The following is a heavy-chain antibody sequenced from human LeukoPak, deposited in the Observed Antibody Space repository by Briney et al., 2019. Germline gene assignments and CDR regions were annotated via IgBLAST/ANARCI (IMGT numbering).Heavy chain of an antibody. V-gene: IGHV4-34*01. Sequence: SETLSLTCAVYGGSFSGYYWNWIRQPPGKGLEWIGEINHSGSTNYNPSLKSRVTISVDTSKNQFSLKLSSVTAADTAVYYRARGMGRWDRRGYSYGPYRGNFDYWGQGTLVTVSS. CDR2: INHSGST. D-gene: IGHD5-18*01. CDR1: GGSFSGYY. CDR3: ARGMGRWDRRGYSYGPYRGNFDY. J-gene: IGHJ4*02.